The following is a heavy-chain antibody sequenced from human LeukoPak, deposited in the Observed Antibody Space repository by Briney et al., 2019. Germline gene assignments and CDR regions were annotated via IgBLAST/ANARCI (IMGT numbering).Heavy chain of an antibody. CDR2: ISDSGSST. CDR1: GFTFSSYA. CDR3: ARANQAHISYFDY. D-gene: IGHD1-14*01. V-gene: IGHV3-23*01. J-gene: IGHJ4*02. Sequence: GGSLRLSCAASGFTFSSYAMSWVRQAPGKGLEWVSAISDSGSSTYYADSVKGRFTISRDNSKNTLYLQMNSLRAEDTAIYYCARANQAHISYFDYWGQGTLVTVSS.